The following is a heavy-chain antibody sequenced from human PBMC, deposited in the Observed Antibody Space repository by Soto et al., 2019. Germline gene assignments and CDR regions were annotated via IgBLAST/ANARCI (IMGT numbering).Heavy chain of an antibody. V-gene: IGHV1-18*04. CDR3: ESISCASRGWLRDY. Sequence: ASVKVSCKASGYTFTSNSIGWVRQAPGQGLEWMGWINVYNGNTKYAQQLQGRVTLTTDTSTSTADMDLRSLRSDDTAVYYCESISCASRGWLRDYWGQGTLVTVSS. D-gene: IGHD6-19*01. J-gene: IGHJ4*02. CDR1: GYTFTSNS. CDR2: INVYNGNT.